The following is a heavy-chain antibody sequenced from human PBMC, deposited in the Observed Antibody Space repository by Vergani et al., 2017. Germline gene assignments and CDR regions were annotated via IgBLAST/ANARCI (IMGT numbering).Heavy chain of an antibody. D-gene: IGHD3-10*01. CDR1: GFTFSSYA. CDR3: AIYGSGSHLPPGYYYYMDV. CDR2: ISYDGSNK. V-gene: IGHV3-30-3*01. Sequence: VQLLESGGGLVQPGGSLRLSCAASGFTFSSYAMHWVRQAPGKGLEWVAVISYDGSNKYYADSVKGRFTISRDNSKNTLYLQMNSLRAEDTAVYYCAIYGSGSHLPPGYYYYMDVWGKGTTVTVSS. J-gene: IGHJ6*03.